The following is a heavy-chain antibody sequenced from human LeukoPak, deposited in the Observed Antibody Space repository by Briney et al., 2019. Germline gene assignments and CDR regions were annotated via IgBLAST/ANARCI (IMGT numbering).Heavy chain of an antibody. CDR3: ARGIAAQPLDY. D-gene: IGHD6-25*01. Sequence: GRSLRLSCAASGFTFSSNSMNWVRQAPGKGLEWVSTISSSSSYIYYADSVKGRFTISRDNAKTSLYLQMNSLRAEDTAVYYCARGIAAQPLDYWGQGTLVTVSS. CDR2: ISSSSSYI. V-gene: IGHV3-21*01. J-gene: IGHJ4*02. CDR1: GFTFSSNS.